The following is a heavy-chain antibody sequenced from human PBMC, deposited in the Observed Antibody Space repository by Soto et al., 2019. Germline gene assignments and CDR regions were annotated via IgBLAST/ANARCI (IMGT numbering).Heavy chain of an antibody. CDR2: ISGSGGST. J-gene: IGHJ4*02. Sequence: EVHLLESGGGLVKPGGSLRLSCAASGFTFSNYDMNWVRQAPGKGLQWVSAISGSGGSTYYRVAVRGRFTTARDNSRNTLHLDMNSLISDVTVFYHFAKAVTNLGLEDYFDYWGQGTLVACSS. CDR1: GFTFSNYD. V-gene: IGHV3-23*02. CDR3: AKAVTNLGLEDYFDY. D-gene: IGHD4-17*01.